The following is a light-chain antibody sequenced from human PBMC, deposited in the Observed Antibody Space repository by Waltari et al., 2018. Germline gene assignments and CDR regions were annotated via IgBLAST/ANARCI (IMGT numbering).Light chain of an antibody. CDR3: HSRDASGVAGS. CDR1: SLSSSY. V-gene: IGLV3-19*01. CDR2: DKN. Sequence: SSELTQDPAVSVAMGQTVRITCQGDSLSSSYASWYQQRPGQAPILVIYDKNNRPSGVPDRFSGSSSHNTGSLTITGAQAEDEASYYCHSRDASGVAGSFGGGTKLTVL. J-gene: IGLJ2*01.